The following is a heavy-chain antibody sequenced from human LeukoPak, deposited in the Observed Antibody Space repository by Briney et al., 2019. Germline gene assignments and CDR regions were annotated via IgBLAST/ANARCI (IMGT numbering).Heavy chain of an antibody. CDR2: TYYRSKWYN. J-gene: IGHJ5*02. V-gene: IGHV6-1*01. D-gene: IGHD2-15*01. CDR3: ARESWDIEGYNWFDP. Sequence: SQTLSLTCAISGDSVSSNSAAWKWIRQSPSRGLEWLGRTYYRSKWYNDDAVSVKSRITINPDTSKNQFSLQLNSVTPEDTAVYYCARESWDIEGYNWFDPWGQGTLVTVSS. CDR1: GDSVSSNSAA.